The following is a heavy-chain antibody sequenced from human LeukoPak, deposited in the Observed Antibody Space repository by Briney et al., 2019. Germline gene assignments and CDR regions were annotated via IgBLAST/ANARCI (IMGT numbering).Heavy chain of an antibody. V-gene: IGHV4-59*01. J-gene: IGHJ6*02. Sequence: SETLSLTCTVSGGSISSYYWSWIRQPPGKGLEWIGYIYYSGSTNYNPSLKSRVTISVDTSKNQFSPKLSSVTAADTAVYYCARDSTYYDYAWGSYRPHGMDVWGQGTTVTVSS. D-gene: IGHD3-16*02. CDR3: ARDSTYYDYAWGSYRPHGMDV. CDR2: IYYSGST. CDR1: GGSISSYY.